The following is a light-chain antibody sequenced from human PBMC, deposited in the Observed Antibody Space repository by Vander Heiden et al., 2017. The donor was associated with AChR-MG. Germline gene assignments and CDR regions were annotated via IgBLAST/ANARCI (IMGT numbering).Light chain of an antibody. J-gene: IGLJ2*01. CDR3: QVWDSNLGLLV. CDR2: DDS. V-gene: IGLV3-21*02. Sequence: SYVLTQPPSVSVAPGQTARITCGGNKIGTKSVHWYQQKPGQAPVLVVYDDSDRPSGIPERFAGSNSGNTATLTINRVEAGDEADYYCQVWDSNLGLLVFGGGTKLTVL. CDR1: KIGTKS.